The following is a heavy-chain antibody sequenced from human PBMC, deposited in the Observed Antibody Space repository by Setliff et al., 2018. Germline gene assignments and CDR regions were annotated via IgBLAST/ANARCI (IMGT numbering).Heavy chain of an antibody. CDR2: IHYRGTT. Sequence: ASETLSLTCTVSGASISSGTYYWTWIRQPPGKGLEWIGRIHYRGTTYSNASLASRLTISVDTAKNQFSLKLTSVTAADTAVYYCAGTGTYRYFDSWGQGTRVTVSS. V-gene: IGHV4-39*01. CDR3: AGTGTYRYFDS. D-gene: IGHD1-1*01. CDR1: GASISSGTYY. J-gene: IGHJ4*02.